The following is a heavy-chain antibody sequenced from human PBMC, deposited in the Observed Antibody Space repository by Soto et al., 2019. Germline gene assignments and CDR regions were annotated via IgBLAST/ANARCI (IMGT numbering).Heavy chain of an antibody. V-gene: IGHV3-23*01. CDR1: GFTFSNYV. CDR3: AKARNGYTYGSFDN. J-gene: IGHJ4*02. D-gene: IGHD5-18*01. CDR2: ISGSGGST. Sequence: EVQLLESGGGLVQPGGSLRLSCAAPGFTFSNYVMSWVRQAPGKGLEWVSAISGSGGSTYYADSVKGRFTISRDNSKNTLYLQMNSLRAGDTAVYYCAKARNGYTYGSFDNWGQGTLVTVSS.